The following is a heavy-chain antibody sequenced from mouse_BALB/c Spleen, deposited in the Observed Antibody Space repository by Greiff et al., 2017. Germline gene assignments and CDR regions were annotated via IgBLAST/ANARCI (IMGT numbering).Heavy chain of an antibody. CDR3: ARGVYYDDSSYADY. V-gene: IGHV14-3*02. CDR1: GFNIKDTY. Sequence: EVQRVESGAELVKPGASVKLSCTASGFNIKDTYMHWVKQRPEQGLEWIGRIDPANGNTKYDPKFQGKATITADTSSNTAYLQLSSLTSEDTAVYYCARGVYYDDSSYADYWGQGTTLTVSS. CDR2: IDPANGNT. J-gene: IGHJ2*01. D-gene: IGHD1-1*01.